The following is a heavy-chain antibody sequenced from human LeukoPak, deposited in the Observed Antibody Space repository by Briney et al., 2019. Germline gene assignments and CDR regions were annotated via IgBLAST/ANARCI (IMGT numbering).Heavy chain of an antibody. CDR3: TKDFGNHRTDC. D-gene: IGHD1-14*01. CDR1: GGSISNSGFY. CDR2: VYYSGTT. J-gene: IGHJ4*02. Sequence: PSETLSLTCTVSGGSISNSGFYWGWIRQTPGKGLEWIGSVYYSGTTYYHPSLESRATVSVDTSKNQFSLKLSSVTAADTAAYYCTKDFGNHRTDCWGQGTLVTVSS. V-gene: IGHV4-39*02.